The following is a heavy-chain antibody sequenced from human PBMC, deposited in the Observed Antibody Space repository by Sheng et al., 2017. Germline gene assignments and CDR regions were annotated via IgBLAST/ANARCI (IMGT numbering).Heavy chain of an antibody. CDR2: ISYNGSNK. CDR1: GFTFSTYA. CDR3: GRDQTSGSYFGEGAYYYYYGMDV. V-gene: IGHV3-30*04. Sequence: QVQLVESGGGVVQPGRSLTLSCAASGFTFSTYAIHWVRQAPGKGLEWVAVISYNGSNKYFADSVKGRFTISRDNSKDTLYLQMNSLRADDTAVYYCGRDQTSGSYFGEGAYYYYYGMDVWGRGDHG. J-gene: IGHJ6*02. D-gene: IGHD1-26*01.